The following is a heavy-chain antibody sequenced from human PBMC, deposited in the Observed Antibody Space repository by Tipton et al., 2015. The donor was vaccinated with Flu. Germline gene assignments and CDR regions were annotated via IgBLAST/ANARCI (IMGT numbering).Heavy chain of an antibody. V-gene: IGHV4-38-2*01. Sequence: TLSLTCAVSGYSVSSGYYWAWIRQPPGKGLEWIGNVFYTGTTDYNPSLKSRVTISVDISKNQFSLKLRSVTAADTAVYYCARSTTVVTQRGYFQHWGQGSLVTVSS. CDR3: ARSTTVVTQRGYFQH. CDR1: GYSVSSGYY. J-gene: IGHJ1*01. CDR2: VFYTGTT. D-gene: IGHD4-23*01.